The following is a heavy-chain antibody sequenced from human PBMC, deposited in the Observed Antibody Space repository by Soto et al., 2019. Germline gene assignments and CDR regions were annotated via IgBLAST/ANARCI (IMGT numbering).Heavy chain of an antibody. D-gene: IGHD6-19*01. CDR2: ISGSGGST. CDR1: GFTFSSYA. J-gene: IGHJ4*02. CDR3: ARRNSGWYFDS. V-gene: IGHV3-23*01. Sequence: EVQLLESVGGLVQPGGSLRLSCAASGFTFSSYAINWVRQAPGKGLEWVSVISGSGGSTYYVHPVKCRFPISRDSSKNPPCLQMNSLGAEDTAVYYCARRNSGWYFDSWGQGTLVTVSS.